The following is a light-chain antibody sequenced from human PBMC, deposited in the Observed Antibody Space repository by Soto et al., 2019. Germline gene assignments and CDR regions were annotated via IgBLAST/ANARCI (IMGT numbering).Light chain of an antibody. J-gene: IGLJ1*01. V-gene: IGLV2-14*01. CDR1: SSDVGGYNY. CDR2: DVS. CDR3: SSYTSSSTLYV. Sequence: QSALTRPASVSGSPGQSITISCTGISSDVGGYNYVSWYQQHPGKAPKLMIYDVSNRPSGVSNRFSGSKSGNTASLTISGLQAEDEADYYCSSYTSSSTLYVFGIGTRVTVL.